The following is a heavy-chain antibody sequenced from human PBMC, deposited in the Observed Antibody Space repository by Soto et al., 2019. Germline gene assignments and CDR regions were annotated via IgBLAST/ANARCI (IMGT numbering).Heavy chain of an antibody. CDR2: ISGSGGST. D-gene: IGHD2-2*01. CDR3: AKDIVVVPAAYFDY. J-gene: IGHJ4*02. Sequence: GGSLRLSCAASGFTVSTHAMSWVRQAPGKGLEWVSAISGSGGSTYYADSVKGRFTISRDNSKNTLYLQMNSLRAEDTAVYYCAKDIVVVPAAYFDYWGQGTLVTVSS. V-gene: IGHV3-23*01. CDR1: GFTVSTHA.